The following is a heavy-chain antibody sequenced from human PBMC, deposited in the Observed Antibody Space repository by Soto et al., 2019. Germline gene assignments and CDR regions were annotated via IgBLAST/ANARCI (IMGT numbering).Heavy chain of an antibody. D-gene: IGHD6-19*01. J-gene: IGHJ6*03. CDR3: ARDRGVPPPVAGNTHYYYYMDV. CDR2: ISAYNGNT. Sequence: QDQLVQSGVEVKKPGASVKVSCKASGYSFTNYGITWVRQAPGLGFEWMGWISAYNGNTNYAQKFQGRVTLTTDASTSTAYLELRSLRSDDTAVYYCARDRGVPPPVAGNTHYYYYMDVWGKGTTVTVSS. V-gene: IGHV1-18*01. CDR1: GYSFTNYG.